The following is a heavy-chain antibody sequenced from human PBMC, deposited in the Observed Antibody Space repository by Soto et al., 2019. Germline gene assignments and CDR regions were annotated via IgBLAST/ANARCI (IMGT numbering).Heavy chain of an antibody. CDR2: ISGSGGST. V-gene: IGHV3-23*01. J-gene: IGHJ6*02. CDR1: GFTFSSYA. D-gene: IGHD3-3*01. CDR3: AKNFGVVPSPYYYGMDV. Sequence: WSLRLSCAASGFTFSSYAMSWVRQAPGKGLEWVSAISGSGGSTYYADSVKGRFTISRDNSKNTLYLQMNSLRAEDTAVYYCAKNFGVVPSPYYYGMDVWGQGTTVTVSS.